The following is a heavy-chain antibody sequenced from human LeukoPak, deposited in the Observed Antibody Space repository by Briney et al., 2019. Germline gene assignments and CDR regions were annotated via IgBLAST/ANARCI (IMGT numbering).Heavy chain of an antibody. Sequence: GSLRLSCAASGFTFDDYGMSWVRQAPGKGLEWVSGINWNGGSTGYADSVKGRFTISRDNAKNSLYLQMNSLRAEDTALYYCARDAVPDYGSGSYYPYYFNYWGQGTLVTVSS. V-gene: IGHV3-20*04. CDR1: GFTFDDYG. D-gene: IGHD3-10*01. J-gene: IGHJ4*02. CDR2: INWNGGST. CDR3: ARDAVPDYGSGSYYPYYFNY.